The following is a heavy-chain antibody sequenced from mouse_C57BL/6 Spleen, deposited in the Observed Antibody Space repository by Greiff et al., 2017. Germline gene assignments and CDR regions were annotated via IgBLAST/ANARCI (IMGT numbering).Heavy chain of an antibody. CDR2: ISSGGSYT. CDR1: GFTFSSYG. Sequence: EVQLQESGGDLVKPGGSLKLSCAASGFTFSSYGMSWVRQTPDKRLEWVATISSGGSYTYYPDSVKGRFTIARDNAKNTLYLQMSSLKSEDTAMYYCARQNYYGSSSYYFDYWGQGTTLTVSS. V-gene: IGHV5-6*01. CDR3: ARQNYYGSSSYYFDY. D-gene: IGHD1-1*01. J-gene: IGHJ2*01.